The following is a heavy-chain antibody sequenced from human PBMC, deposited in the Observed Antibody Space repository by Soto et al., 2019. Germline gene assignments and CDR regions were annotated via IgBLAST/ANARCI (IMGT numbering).Heavy chain of an antibody. CDR1: GFIFRNYW. Sequence: EVQMVESEGGLVQPGGSLRLSCADSGFIFRNYWMSWVRQAPGKGLEWVASIKQDGSEKYYVDSVKGRFTISRDNAKNSLYLRMNSLRVADTAVYYCTRPYFNSSGPYFDYWGQGTLVTVTS. J-gene: IGHJ4*02. CDR3: TRPYFNSSGPYFDY. CDR2: IKQDGSEK. V-gene: IGHV3-7*03. D-gene: IGHD3-22*01.